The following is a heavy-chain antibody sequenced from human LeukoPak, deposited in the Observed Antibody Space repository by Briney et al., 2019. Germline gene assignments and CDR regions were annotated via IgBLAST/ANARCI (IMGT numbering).Heavy chain of an antibody. J-gene: IGHJ6*03. D-gene: IGHD2-2*01. CDR1: GFTFSSYA. V-gene: IGHV3-30-3*01. CDR2: ISYDGSNK. Sequence: PGGSLRLSCAASGFTFSSYAMHWVRQAPGKGLEWVAVISYDGSNKYYADSVKGRFTISRDNSKNTLYLQMNSLRAEDTAVYYCAKDHRQLLPIYYMDVWGKGTTVTVSS. CDR3: AKDHRQLLPIYYMDV.